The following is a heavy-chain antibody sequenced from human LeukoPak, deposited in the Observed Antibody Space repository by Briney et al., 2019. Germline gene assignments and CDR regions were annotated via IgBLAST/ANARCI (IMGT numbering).Heavy chain of an antibody. Sequence: PGGSLRLSCAASGFTFDDYGMIWARQAPGKGLEWVSGINWNGGSTGYADSVKGRFTISRDNAKNSLYLQMNSLRAEDTALYYCARDWEWEPLSVYWGQGTLVTVSS. CDR3: ARDWEWEPLSVY. CDR2: INWNGGST. V-gene: IGHV3-20*04. J-gene: IGHJ4*02. CDR1: GFTFDDYG. D-gene: IGHD1-26*01.